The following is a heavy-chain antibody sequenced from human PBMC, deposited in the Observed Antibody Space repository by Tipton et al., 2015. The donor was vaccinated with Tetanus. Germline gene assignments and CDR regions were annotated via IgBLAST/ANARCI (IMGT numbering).Heavy chain of an antibody. D-gene: IGHD4-23*01. Sequence: AVSGSTFDEHAMHWVRQAPGKGLEWVSGILWNSARIDYADSVRGRFTISIDNARNSLYLEMNSLRAEDTALYYCTKDLSPGGADRWCQGTLVIVSS. CDR2: ILWNSARI. J-gene: IGHJ5*02. CDR3: TKDLSPGGADR. CDR1: GSTFDEHA. V-gene: IGHV3-9*01.